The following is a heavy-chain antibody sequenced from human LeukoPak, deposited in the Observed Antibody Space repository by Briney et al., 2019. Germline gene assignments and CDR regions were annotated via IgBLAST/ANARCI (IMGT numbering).Heavy chain of an antibody. Sequence: SETLSLTCSVSGGSVSSYYWSWIRQPAGKGLEWIGRIYTSGSTNYNPSLKSRVTMSVDTSKNQFSLKLSSVTAADTAVYYCAREKVEETYYYYMDVWGKGTTVTVSS. CDR3: AREKVEETYYYYMDV. CDR1: GGSVSSYY. J-gene: IGHJ6*03. V-gene: IGHV4-4*07. CDR2: IYTSGST.